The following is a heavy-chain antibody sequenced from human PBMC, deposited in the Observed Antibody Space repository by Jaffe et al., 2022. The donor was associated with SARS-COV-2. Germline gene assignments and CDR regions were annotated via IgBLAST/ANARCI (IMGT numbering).Heavy chain of an antibody. CDR3: ATGLLINPIDY. J-gene: IGHJ4*02. CDR1: GFTFSSYG. Sequence: QVQLVESGGGVVQPGRSLRLSCAASGFTFSSYGIHWVRQAPGKGLEWVAVIWSDGSNKYYADSVKGRFTISRDNSRNTLYLQMNSLRAEDTAVYYCATGLLINPIDYWGQGTLVTVSS. V-gene: IGHV3-33*01. CDR2: IWSDGSNK. D-gene: IGHD7-27*01.